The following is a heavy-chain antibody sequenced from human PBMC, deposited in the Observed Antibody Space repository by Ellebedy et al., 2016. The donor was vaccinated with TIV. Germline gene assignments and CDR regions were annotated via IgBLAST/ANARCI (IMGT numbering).Heavy chain of an antibody. CDR1: GFTFSSYA. V-gene: IGHV3-23*01. CDR3: SKDRFSSAWYGGYFDY. D-gene: IGHD6-19*01. Sequence: GESLKISCAASGFTFSSYAMSWVRQAPGKGLEWVSAISGSGDSPHYADSVKGRFTISRDTSKNTLYLKMNSLRAKDTAVYYCSKDRFSSAWYGGYFDYWGQGTLVTVSS. CDR2: ISGSGDSP. J-gene: IGHJ4*02.